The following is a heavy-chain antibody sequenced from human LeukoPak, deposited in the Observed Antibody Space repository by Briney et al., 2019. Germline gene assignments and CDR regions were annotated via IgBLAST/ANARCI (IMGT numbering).Heavy chain of an antibody. CDR2: IYYSGST. V-gene: IGHV4-59*01. CDR3: ARYGVESPHRNWFEP. Sequence: SETLSLTCTVSGGSISSYYWSWIRQPPGKGLEWIGYIYYSGSTNYNPSLKSRVTISVDTSKNQFSLKLSSVTAADTAVYYCARYGVESPHRNWFEPWGQGTLVTVSS. CDR1: GGSISSYY. J-gene: IGHJ5*02. D-gene: IGHD3-10*01.